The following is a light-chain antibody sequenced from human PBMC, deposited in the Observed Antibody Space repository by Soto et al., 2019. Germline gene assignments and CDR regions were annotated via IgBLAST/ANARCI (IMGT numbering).Light chain of an antibody. CDR1: SSNIGINY. V-gene: IGLV1-47*02. Sequence: VLTQPPSASGTPGQRVTISCSGSSSNIGINYVYWYQQRPGTAPKLLIYTNDQRPSGVPDRFSGSKSGTSASLAISGLRSEDEGDYYCAVWDDSLSAYLFGTGTKVPVL. CDR2: TND. J-gene: IGLJ1*01. CDR3: AVWDDSLSAYL.